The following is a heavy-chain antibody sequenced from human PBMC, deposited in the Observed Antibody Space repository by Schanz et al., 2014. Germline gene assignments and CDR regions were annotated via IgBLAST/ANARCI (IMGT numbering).Heavy chain of an antibody. V-gene: IGHV3-11*01. CDR3: ARENLNWEAFDI. D-gene: IGHD7-27*01. J-gene: IGHJ3*02. CDR2: ISSRGTTI. Sequence: QVQLEESGGGLVTPGGSLRLSCAASGFTFSDYYMSWIRQAPGKGLECISYISSRGTTIYYADSVKGRFTISRDNAENSLYLQMSSLRAEDTAVYYCARENLNWEAFDIWGQGTMVTVSS. CDR1: GFTFSDYY.